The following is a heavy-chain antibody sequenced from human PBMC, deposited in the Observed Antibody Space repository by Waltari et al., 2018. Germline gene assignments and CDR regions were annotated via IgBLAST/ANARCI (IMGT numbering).Heavy chain of an antibody. CDR3: ASSLAAIGTGDFQH. Sequence: QLQLQESAPGLVEPSETLSISCTVPGASISSSDYFWGRLRQSPGRGLEWIGNVHYRGNTHYNPSLKSRVTMSLDKANNQFSLKLSSVTAADTAVYYCASSLAAIGTGDFQHWGQGTLVTVSS. V-gene: IGHV4-39*07. CDR1: GASISSSDYF. D-gene: IGHD3-10*01. CDR2: VHYRGNT. J-gene: IGHJ1*01.